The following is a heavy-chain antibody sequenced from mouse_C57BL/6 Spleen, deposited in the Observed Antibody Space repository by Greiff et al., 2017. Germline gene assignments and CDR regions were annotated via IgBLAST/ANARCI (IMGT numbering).Heavy chain of an antibody. CDR3: ARDRGSSYPYY. CDR2: ISYDGSN. J-gene: IGHJ2*01. Sequence: ESGPGLVKPSQSLSLTCSVTGYSITSGYYWNWIRQFPGNKLELMGYISYDGSNNYNPSLKNRITITRDTSKNQFFLKLNPVTTEDTATYYCARDRGSSYPYYWGQGTTLTVSS. D-gene: IGHD1-1*01. V-gene: IGHV3-6*01. CDR1: GYSITSGYY.